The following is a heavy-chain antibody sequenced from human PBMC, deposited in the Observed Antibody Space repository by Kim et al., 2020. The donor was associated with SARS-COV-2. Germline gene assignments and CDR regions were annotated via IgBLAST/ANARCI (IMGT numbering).Heavy chain of an antibody. CDR2: IRSKAYGGTT. V-gene: IGHV3-49*03. D-gene: IGHD4-17*01. Sequence: GGSLRLSCTASGFTFGDYAMSWFRQAPGKGLEWVGFIRSKAYGGTTEYAASVKGRFTISRDDSKSIAYLQMNSLKTEDTAVYYCTREDTVTGRLFDYWGQGTLVTVSS. CDR1: GFTFGDYA. J-gene: IGHJ4*02. CDR3: TREDTVTGRLFDY.